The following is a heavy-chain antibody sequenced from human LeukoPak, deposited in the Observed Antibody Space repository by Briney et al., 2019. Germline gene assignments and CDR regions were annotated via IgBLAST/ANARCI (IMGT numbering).Heavy chain of an antibody. V-gene: IGHV1-24*01. J-gene: IGHJ4*02. CDR2: FDPEDGET. CDR3: ATTIRSVLRFLEWSRFDY. D-gene: IGHD3-3*01. Sequence: ASVKVSCTVSGYTLTELSMHWVRQAPGKGLEWMGGFDPEDGETIYAQKFQGRVTMTEDTSTDTAYMELSSLRSEDTAVYYCATTIRSVLRFLEWSRFDYWGQGTLVTVSS. CDR1: GYTLTELS.